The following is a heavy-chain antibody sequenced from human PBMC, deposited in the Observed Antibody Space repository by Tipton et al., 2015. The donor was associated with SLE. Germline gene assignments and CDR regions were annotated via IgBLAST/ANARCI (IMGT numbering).Heavy chain of an antibody. Sequence: GSLRLSCAASGFTFSSYSMNWVRQAPGKGLEWVSYISSSSSTIYYADSVKGRFTISRDNAKNSLYLQMNSLRAEDTAVYYCARDFRIKVGFDAFDIWGQGTMVTVSS. CDR1: GFTFSSYS. CDR2: ISSSSSTI. CDR3: ARDFRIKVGFDAFDI. D-gene: IGHD1-26*01. J-gene: IGHJ3*02. V-gene: IGHV3-48*01.